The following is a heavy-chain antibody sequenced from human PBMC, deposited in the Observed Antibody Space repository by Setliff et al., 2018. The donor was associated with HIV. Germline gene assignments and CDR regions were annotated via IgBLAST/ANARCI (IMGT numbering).Heavy chain of an antibody. CDR3: ARRGNYYASAFDY. J-gene: IGHJ4*02. CDR1: GYTFTSYG. D-gene: IGHD3-10*01. Sequence: ASVKVSCKASGYTFTSYGISWVRQAPGQGLEWMGWISPATDKTNDAQKLQGRLTMTTDTSTSTAYMDLRSLRSDDTAVYYCARRGNYYASAFDYWGQGTLVTVSS. V-gene: IGHV1-18*01. CDR2: ISPATDKT.